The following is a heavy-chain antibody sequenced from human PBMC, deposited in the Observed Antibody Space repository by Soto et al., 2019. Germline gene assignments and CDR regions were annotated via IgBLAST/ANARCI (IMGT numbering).Heavy chain of an antibody. V-gene: IGHV3-15*07. CDR2: IKSKADGGTT. J-gene: IGHJ6*02. Sequence: GGSLRLSCAASGFTFSNAWMNWVRQAPGKGLEWVGRIKSKADGGTTDYAAPVKGRFTIPRDDSKNTLYLQMNSLKTEDTAVYYCTTDLPYGGKFSYYYYGMDVWGQGTTVTVSS. CDR3: TTDLPYGGKFSYYYYGMDV. CDR1: GFTFSNAW. D-gene: IGHD4-17*01.